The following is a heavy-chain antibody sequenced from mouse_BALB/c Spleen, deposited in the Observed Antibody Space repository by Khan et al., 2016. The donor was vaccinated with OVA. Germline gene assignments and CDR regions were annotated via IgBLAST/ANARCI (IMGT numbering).Heavy chain of an antibody. V-gene: IGHV3-2*02. CDR3: ARDGSRYNYAMDY. J-gene: IGHJ4*01. CDR2: IRYSGST. CDR1: GYSITSDYA. Sequence: VQLKESGPGLVKPSQSLSLTCTVTGYSITSDYAWNWIRQFPGNKLEWMGYIRYSGSTNYNPALKSRTSITRATSNNQFFLQLNSVTSEDTATYYCARDGSRYNYAMDYWGQGTLVTVSA. D-gene: IGHD2-3*01.